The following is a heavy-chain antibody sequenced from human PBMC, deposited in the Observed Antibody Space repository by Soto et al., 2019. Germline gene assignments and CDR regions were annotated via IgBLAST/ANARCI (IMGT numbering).Heavy chain of an antibody. CDR1: VFTFSNAW. V-gene: IGHV3-15*01. CDR3: TTDYPRSLPGY. Sequence: GGSLRLSCASSVFTFSNAWMSWVRQAPGKGLEWVGRIKSKTDGGTTDYAAPVKGRFTISRDDSKNTLYLQMNSLKTEDTAVYYCTTDYPRSLPGYWGQGTMVTVSS. J-gene: IGHJ4*02. CDR2: IKSKTDGGTT.